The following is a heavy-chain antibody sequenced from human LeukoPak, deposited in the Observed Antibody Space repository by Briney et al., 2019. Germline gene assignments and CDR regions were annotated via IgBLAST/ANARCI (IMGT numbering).Heavy chain of an antibody. Sequence: GGSLRLSCAASGFTFNNYAMHWVRQAPGKGLEWVAVISYDGSNKYYAASVKGRFTISRDNSKNTLYLQMNSLRAGDTAVYYCARDRVAARGLFDYWGQGTLVTVSS. J-gene: IGHJ4*02. CDR3: ARDRVAARGLFDY. D-gene: IGHD2-15*01. CDR2: ISYDGSNK. CDR1: GFTFNNYA. V-gene: IGHV3-30-3*01.